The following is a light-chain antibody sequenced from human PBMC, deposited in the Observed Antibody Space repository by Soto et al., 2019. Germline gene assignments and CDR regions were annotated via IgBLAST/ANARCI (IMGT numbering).Light chain of an antibody. CDR1: ASDIGSYDL. J-gene: IGLJ3*02. V-gene: IGLV2-23*02. CDR2: EVS. CDR3: LSFARSTLSLV. Sequence: QSALTQPASVSGSPGQSITMSCTGTASDIGSYDLVSWYQQHPGKAPKLIIFEVSQRPSGVSGRFSGSKSGTTASLTISGLQAEDEAHYYCLSFARSTLSLVLGGGTKVTVL.